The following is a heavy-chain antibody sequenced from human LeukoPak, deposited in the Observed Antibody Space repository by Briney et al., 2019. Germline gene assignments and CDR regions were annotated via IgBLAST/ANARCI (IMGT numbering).Heavy chain of an antibody. CDR1: GFTFSSYA. CDR3: AKGRITMVRGVGYYFDY. D-gene: IGHD3-10*01. V-gene: IGHV3-23*01. Sequence: HPGGSLRLSCAASGFTFSSYAMSWVRQAPGKGLEWVSAISGSGGSTYYADSVKGRFTISRDNSKNTLYLQMNSLRAEDTAVYYCAKGRITMVRGVGYYFDYWGQGTLVTVSS. CDR2: ISGSGGST. J-gene: IGHJ4*02.